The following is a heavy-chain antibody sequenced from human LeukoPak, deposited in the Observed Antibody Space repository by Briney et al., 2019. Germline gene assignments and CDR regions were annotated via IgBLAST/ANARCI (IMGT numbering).Heavy chain of an antibody. V-gene: IGHV4-31*03. D-gene: IGHD5-18*01. CDR2: IYYSGST. J-gene: IGHJ5*02. CDR1: GGSISSGGYY. Sequence: SQTLSLTCTVSGGSISSGGYYWSWIRQHPGKGLEWIGYIYYSGSTYYNPSLKGRVTISVDTSKNQFSLKLSSVTAADTAVYYCARKWGYSYGSHFTSYRNTNWFDPWGQGTLVTVSS. CDR3: ARKWGYSYGSHFTSYRNTNWFDP.